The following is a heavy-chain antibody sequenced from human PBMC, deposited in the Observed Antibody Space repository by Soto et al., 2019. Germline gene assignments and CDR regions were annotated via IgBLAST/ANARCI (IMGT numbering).Heavy chain of an antibody. CDR3: ARDGLYCSGGSCTGGFDP. D-gene: IGHD2-15*01. Sequence: ASVKVSWKASGYTFTSYGISWVRQAPGQGLEWMGWISAYNGNTNYAQKLQGRVTMTTDTSTSTAYMELRSLRSDDTAVYYCARDGLYCSGGSCTGGFDPWGQGTLVTVSS. J-gene: IGHJ5*02. CDR1: GYTFTSYG. V-gene: IGHV1-18*01. CDR2: ISAYNGNT.